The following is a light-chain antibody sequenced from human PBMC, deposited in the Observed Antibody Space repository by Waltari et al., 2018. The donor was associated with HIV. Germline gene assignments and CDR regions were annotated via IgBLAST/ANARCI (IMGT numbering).Light chain of an antibody. CDR1: SRDLVGNTK. Sequence: QSALTQPASVSGSPGQSITIPCPGTSRDLVGNTKVPWYQQHPGKAPKLMIYNVSNRPSGVSNRFSGSKSGNTASLTISGLQAEDEADYYCSSYTSSSTRVFGTGTKVTVL. V-gene: IGLV2-14*01. J-gene: IGLJ1*01. CDR2: NVS. CDR3: SSYTSSSTRV.